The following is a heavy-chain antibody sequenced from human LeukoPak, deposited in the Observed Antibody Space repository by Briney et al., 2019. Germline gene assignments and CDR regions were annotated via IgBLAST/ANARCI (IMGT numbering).Heavy chain of an antibody. CDR1: GGTFSSYA. J-gene: IGHJ4*02. CDR2: IIPIFGTA. CDR3: ARVDSDSAIFGVVIIGFDY. D-gene: IGHD3-3*01. V-gene: IGHV1-69*13. Sequence: SVKVSCKASGGTFSSYAISWVRQAPGQGLEWMGGIIPIFGTANYAQKFQGRVTITADESTSTAYMELSSLRSDDTAVYYCARVDSDSAIFGVVIIGFDYWGQGTLVTVSS.